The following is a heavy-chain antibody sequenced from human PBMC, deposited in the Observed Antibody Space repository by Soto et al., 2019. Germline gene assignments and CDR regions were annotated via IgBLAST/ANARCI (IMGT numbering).Heavy chain of an antibody. CDR3: AKDHNWNSGGMDV. D-gene: IGHD1-7*01. CDR1: GFTFSSYG. J-gene: IGHJ6*02. CDR2: ISYDGSNK. Sequence: QPGGSLRLSCAASGFTFSSYGMHWVRQAPGKGLEWVAVISYDGSNKYYADSVKGRFTISRDNSKNTLYLQMNSLRAEDTAVYYCAKDHNWNSGGMDVWGQGTTVTVSS. V-gene: IGHV3-30*18.